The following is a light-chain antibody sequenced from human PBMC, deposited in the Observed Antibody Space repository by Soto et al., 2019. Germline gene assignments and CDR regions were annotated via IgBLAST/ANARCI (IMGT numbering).Light chain of an antibody. CDR1: QDISNY. CDR3: QQYDNLPLT. CDR2: DAS. Sequence: DIQMTQSPSSLSASVGDRVTITCHASQDISNYLHWYQQKPGKAPKLLIYDASNLETGVPSRFSGSGSGTDFTFTISSLQPEDIATYYCQQYDNLPLTFGGGTKVEIK. V-gene: IGKV1-33*01. J-gene: IGKJ4*01.